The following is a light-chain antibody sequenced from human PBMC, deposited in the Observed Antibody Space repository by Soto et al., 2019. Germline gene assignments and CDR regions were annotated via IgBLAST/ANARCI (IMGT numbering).Light chain of an antibody. CDR2: GAF. CDR3: QQYKKWPPLT. CDR1: QSVSYN. Sequence: EIVLTQSPATLSVSPGETAPLSCRASQSVSYNLAWYQQKPGQGPRLLIYGAFTRATGIPARFSGSGSGTEFTLTISSLQSEDFAVYYCQQYKKWPPLTFGGGTKVEIK. V-gene: IGKV3-15*01. J-gene: IGKJ4*01.